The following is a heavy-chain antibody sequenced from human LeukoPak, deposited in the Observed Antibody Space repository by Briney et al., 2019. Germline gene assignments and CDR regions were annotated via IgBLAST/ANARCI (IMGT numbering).Heavy chain of an antibody. D-gene: IGHD3-22*01. V-gene: IGHV3-21*01. CDR2: ISSSSSYI. CDR3: ARDLWLISDDSSGRYGMDV. Sequence: PGGSLRLSCAASGFTFSSYSMNWVRQAPGKGLEWVSSISSSSSYIYYADSVKGRFTISRDNAKNSLYLQMNSLRAEDTAVYYCARDLWLISDDSSGRYGMDVWGQGTTVTVSS. J-gene: IGHJ6*02. CDR1: GFTFSSYS.